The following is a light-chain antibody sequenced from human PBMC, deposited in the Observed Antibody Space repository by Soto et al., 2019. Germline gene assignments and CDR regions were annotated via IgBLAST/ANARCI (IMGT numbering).Light chain of an antibody. J-gene: IGLJ1*01. CDR3: ETWVSNTYV. CDR2: LEGSGSY. Sequence: QPVLTQSSSASASLGSSVKLTCTLSSGHSSYIIAWHQQQPGKAPRYLMKLEGSGSYNKGSGVPDRFSGSSSGADRYLTISNLQFEDEADYYCETWVSNTYVFGTGTKRTVL. CDR1: SGHSSYI. V-gene: IGLV4-60*02.